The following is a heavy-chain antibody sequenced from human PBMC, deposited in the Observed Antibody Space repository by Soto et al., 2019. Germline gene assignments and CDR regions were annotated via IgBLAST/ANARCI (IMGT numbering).Heavy chain of an antibody. J-gene: IGHJ6*02. CDR3: ARVLYYGSGSYSPYGMDV. Sequence: QVQLVQSGAEVKKPGSSVKVSCKTSGVSFNNNGIGWVRQAPGHGLEWMGGVSPPFRTSNYARKFQGRISMTADASTGTVNMELSSLTSEDTAQYYCARVLYYGSGSYSPYGMDVWGQGTTVTGSS. CDR1: GVSFNNNG. D-gene: IGHD3-10*01. V-gene: IGHV1-69*01. CDR2: VSPPFRTS.